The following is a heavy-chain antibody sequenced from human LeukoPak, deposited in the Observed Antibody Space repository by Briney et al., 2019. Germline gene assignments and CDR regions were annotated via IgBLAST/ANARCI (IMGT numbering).Heavy chain of an antibody. V-gene: IGHV4-59*12. CDR1: GGSISSYY. Sequence: SETLSLTCTVSGGSISSYYWSWIRQPPGKGLEWIGYIYYSGSTNYNPSLKSRVTISVDTSKNQFSLKLSSVTAADTAVYYCARAPGYCSSTSCYGGGDFDYWGQGTLVTVSS. CDR2: IYYSGST. CDR3: ARAPGYCSSTSCYGGGDFDY. J-gene: IGHJ4*02. D-gene: IGHD2-2*01.